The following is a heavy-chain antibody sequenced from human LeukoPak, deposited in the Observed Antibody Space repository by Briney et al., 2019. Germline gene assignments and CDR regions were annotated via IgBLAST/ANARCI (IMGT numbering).Heavy chain of an antibody. Sequence: GGSLRLSCAASGFTFSSYGMNWVRQAPGKELEWVSGISASGGITYCADSVKGRFTISRDNSKSTLYLQMSSLRAEDTAVYFRAGGLRLGPSGFDYWGQGTLVTVSS. CDR1: GFTFSSYG. J-gene: IGHJ4*02. CDR3: AGGLRLGPSGFDY. D-gene: IGHD3-10*01. CDR2: ISASGGIT. V-gene: IGHV3-23*01.